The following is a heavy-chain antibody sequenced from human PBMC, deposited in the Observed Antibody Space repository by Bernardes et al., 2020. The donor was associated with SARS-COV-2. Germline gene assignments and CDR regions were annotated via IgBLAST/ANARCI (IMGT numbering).Heavy chain of an antibody. Sequence: SGPTLSKPTETLTLTCPFSGFSLSPNEVGVGWIRQPPGKALEWLALIYWDDDKRYSPSLKSRLTITKDTSKNQVVLTMTNMDPVDTATYYCAHRRPNPYCTSTSCLDYYDYGMDVWGRGTTVTVSS. CDR3: AHRRPNPYCTSTSCLDYYDYGMDV. D-gene: IGHD2-2*01. CDR2: IYWDDDK. J-gene: IGHJ6*02. V-gene: IGHV2-5*02. CDR1: GFSLSPNEVG.